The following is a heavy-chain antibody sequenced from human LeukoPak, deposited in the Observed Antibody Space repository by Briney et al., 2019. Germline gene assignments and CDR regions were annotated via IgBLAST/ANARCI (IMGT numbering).Heavy chain of an antibody. CDR3: ARGALSGYNYALDV. CDR1: GFTFSSYW. D-gene: IGHD3-10*01. Sequence: RTGGSLRLSCAASGFTFSSYWMHWVRQAPGKGLVWVSRIHGDGSGTSYADSVKGRFTISRDNAKNTMYLQMNSLRVEDTAVYYCARGALSGYNYALDVWGQGTTVTVSS. J-gene: IGHJ6*02. V-gene: IGHV3-74*01. CDR2: IHGDGSGT.